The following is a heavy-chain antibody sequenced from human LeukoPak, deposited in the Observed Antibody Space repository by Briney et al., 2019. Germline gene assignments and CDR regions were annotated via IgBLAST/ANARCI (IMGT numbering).Heavy chain of an antibody. V-gene: IGHV1-2*02. J-gene: IGHJ4*02. CDR2: INTNSGGT. CDR1: GYTFTGYY. CDR3: ARVGPGYFDY. D-gene: IGHD3-10*01. Sequence: VKVSCKASGYTFTGYYRQLVRHAPGQGGEWMGWINTNSGGTNYAQKFQGRVTMTRDTSISTAYMELSRLRSDDTAVYYCARVGPGYFDYWGQGNMVTVSS.